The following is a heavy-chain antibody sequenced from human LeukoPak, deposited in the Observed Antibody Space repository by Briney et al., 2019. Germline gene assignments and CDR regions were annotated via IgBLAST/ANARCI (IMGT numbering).Heavy chain of an antibody. V-gene: IGHV4-59*08. CDR1: GGSISSYY. J-gene: IGHJ4*02. D-gene: IGHD2-15*01. CDR2: IYYSGST. CDR3: ARQPSCSGGSCYSSGSGSYDY. Sequence: SETLSLTCTVSGGSISSYYWSWIRQPPGKGLEWIGYIYYSGSTNYNPSLKSRVTISVDTSKNQFPLKLSSVTAADTAVYYCARQPSCSGGSCYSSGSGSYDYWGQGTLVTVSS.